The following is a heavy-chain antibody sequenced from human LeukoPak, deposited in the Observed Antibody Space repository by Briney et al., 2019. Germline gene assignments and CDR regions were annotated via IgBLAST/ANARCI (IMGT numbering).Heavy chain of an antibody. Sequence: SETLSLTCSVSGGSISNYICAWIRQPPGKGLEWIGYISYSGSTSYNPSLKSRVTISVDTSKNQFSLKLSSVTAADTAVYYCARDLGLYSSGWYFAFDIWGQGTMVTVSS. J-gene: IGHJ3*02. D-gene: IGHD6-19*01. CDR3: ARDLGLYSSGWYFAFDI. V-gene: IGHV4-59*01. CDR2: ISYSGST. CDR1: GGSISNYI.